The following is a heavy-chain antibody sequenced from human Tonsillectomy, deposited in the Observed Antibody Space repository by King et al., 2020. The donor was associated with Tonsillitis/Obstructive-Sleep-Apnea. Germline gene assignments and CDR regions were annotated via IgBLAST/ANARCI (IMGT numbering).Heavy chain of an antibody. CDR2: INPKNGGT. D-gene: IGHD3-10*01. V-gene: IGHV1-2*06. J-gene: IGHJ5*02. Sequence: VQLVESGAEVKKPGASVTVSCKASGYTFTGYYMHWVRQAPGQGLEWLGRINPKNGGTNDAQKFLGRVTMTRDTSISTVYMELSRLRSDDTAVYYCARDRGYGDNWFDPWGQGTLVTVSS. CDR1: GYTFTGYY. CDR3: ARDRGYGDNWFDP.